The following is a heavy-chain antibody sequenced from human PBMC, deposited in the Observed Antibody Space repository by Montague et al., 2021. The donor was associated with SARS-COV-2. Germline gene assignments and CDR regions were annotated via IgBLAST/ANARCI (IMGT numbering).Heavy chain of an antibody. Sequence: TLSLTCTVAGGSISSGSYYWSWIRQPAGKGLEWIGRIYTSGSTNYNPSLKSRVTISVDTSKNQFSLKLSSVTAADTAVYYCARADFWSGYLYFDYWGQGSLGTVSS. J-gene: IGHJ4*02. D-gene: IGHD3-3*01. CDR1: GGSISSGSYY. CDR2: IYTSGST. V-gene: IGHV4-61*02. CDR3: ARADFWSGYLYFDY.